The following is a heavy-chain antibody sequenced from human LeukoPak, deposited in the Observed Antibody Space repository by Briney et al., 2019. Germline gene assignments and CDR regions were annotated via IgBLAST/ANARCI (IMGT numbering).Heavy chain of an antibody. CDR1: SGSISTSNYY. CDR3: ARLGHLWFGEFDY. V-gene: IGHV4-39*07. J-gene: IGHJ4*02. CDR2: INHSGST. Sequence: PSETLSLTCTVSSGSISTSNYYWGWVRQPPGKALEWIGEINHSGSTNYNPSLKSRVTISVDTSKNQFSLKLSSVTAADTAVYYCARLGHLWFGEFDYWGQGTLVTVSS. D-gene: IGHD3-10*01.